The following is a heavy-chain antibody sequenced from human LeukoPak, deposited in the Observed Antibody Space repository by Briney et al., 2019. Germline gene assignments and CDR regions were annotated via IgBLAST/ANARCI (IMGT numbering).Heavy chain of an antibody. CDR3: AKTGGRAYAEYFQH. J-gene: IGHJ1*01. V-gene: IGHV1-24*01. Sequence: ASVKVSCKVSGYTLTELSMHWLRQAPGKGLEWMGGFDPEDGETIYAQKFQGRVTITTDESTSTAYMELSSLRSEDTAVYYCAKTGGRAYAEYFQHWGQGTLVTVSS. CDR2: FDPEDGET. D-gene: IGHD3-16*01. CDR1: GYTLTELS.